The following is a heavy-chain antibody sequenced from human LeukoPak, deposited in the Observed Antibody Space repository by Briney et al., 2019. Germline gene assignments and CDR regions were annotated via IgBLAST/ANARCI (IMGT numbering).Heavy chain of an antibody. D-gene: IGHD1-26*01. CDR2: ITWNSRVK. V-gene: IGHV3-9*01. CDR1: GFTFDNFA. CDR3: AKKGLVGTTDLRAFDY. Sequence: PGRSLRLSCAASGFTFDNFAMHWVRQAPGKGLEWVSGITWNSRVKTYTPSVKGRFTISRDNSKNTLYLQMNSLRAEDTAVYYCAKKGLVGTTDLRAFDYWGQGTLVTVSS. J-gene: IGHJ4*02.